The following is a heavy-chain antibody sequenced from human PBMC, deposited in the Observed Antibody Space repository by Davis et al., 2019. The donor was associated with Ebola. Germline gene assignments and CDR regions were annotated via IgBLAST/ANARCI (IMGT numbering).Heavy chain of an antibody. D-gene: IGHD2-21*01. CDR3: AKDGGGDYGSYYMDV. CDR1: GFTFSSYW. Sequence: GESLKIPFAASGFTFSSYWMSWVRQAPGKGLEWVANIKQDGSEKYYVDSVKGRFTISRDNAKNSLYLQMNSLRAEDTAVYYCAKDGGGDYGSYYMDVWGKGATVSVSS. CDR2: IKQDGSEK. V-gene: IGHV3-7*01. J-gene: IGHJ6*03.